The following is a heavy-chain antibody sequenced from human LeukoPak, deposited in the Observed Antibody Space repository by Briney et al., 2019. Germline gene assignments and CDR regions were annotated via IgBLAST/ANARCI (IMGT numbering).Heavy chain of an antibody. CDR2: INPSGGST. D-gene: IGHD2-2*01. J-gene: IGHJ5*02. Sequence: GASVKVSCKASGYTFTSYYMHWVRQAPGQGLEWMGIINPSGGSTSYAQKFQGRVTMTRDMSTSTVYMELRSLRSGDTAVYYCAREYQLYWFDPWGQGTLVTVSS. CDR1: GYTFTSYY. CDR3: AREYQLYWFDP. V-gene: IGHV1-46*01.